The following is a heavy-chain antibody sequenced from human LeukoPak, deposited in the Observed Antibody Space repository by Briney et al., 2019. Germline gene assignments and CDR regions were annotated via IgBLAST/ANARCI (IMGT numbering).Heavy chain of an antibody. Sequence: VASVKVSCKASGYTFTGYYMHWVRQAPGQGLEWMGWINPNSGGTNYAQKFQGRVTMTRDTSISTAYMELSRLRSDDTAVYYCARDADFWSCYYLRDYWGQGTLVTVSS. V-gene: IGHV1-2*02. D-gene: IGHD3-3*01. CDR2: INPNSGGT. CDR1: GYTFTGYY. J-gene: IGHJ4*02. CDR3: ARDADFWSCYYLRDY.